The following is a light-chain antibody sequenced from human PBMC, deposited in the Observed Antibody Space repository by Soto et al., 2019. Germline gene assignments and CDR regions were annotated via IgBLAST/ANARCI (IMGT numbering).Light chain of an antibody. CDR2: DAS. J-gene: IGKJ2*01. Sequence: EIVLTQSPATLSLSPGERATLSCRASQSVSSYLAWYQQKPGQAPRLLIYDASNRATGILARFSGSGSGTDFTLTIRSLEPEDFAVYYCQQRSNWPPYTFGQGTKLEIK. CDR3: QQRSNWPPYT. CDR1: QSVSSY. V-gene: IGKV3-11*01.